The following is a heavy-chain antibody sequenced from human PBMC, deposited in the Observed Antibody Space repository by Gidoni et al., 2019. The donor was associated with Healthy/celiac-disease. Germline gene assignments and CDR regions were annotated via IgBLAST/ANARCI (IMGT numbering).Heavy chain of an antibody. CDR1: GGTCSSYA. V-gene: IGHV1-69*01. CDR2: IIPIFGTA. CDR3: ASAPLGVPRRNWFAP. J-gene: IGHJ5*02. D-gene: IGHD3-3*01. Sequence: QVQLVQSGAEVKKHGSSVKVSCKAAGGTCSSYAISWGRQAPGQGLEWMGGIIPIFGTANYAQKFQGRVTITADESTSTAYMELSSLRSEDTAVYYCASAPLGVPRRNWFAPWGQGTLVTVSS.